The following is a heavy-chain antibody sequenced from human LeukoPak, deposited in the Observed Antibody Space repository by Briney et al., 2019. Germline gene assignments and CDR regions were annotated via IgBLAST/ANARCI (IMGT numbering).Heavy chain of an antibody. Sequence: GGSLRLSCAASGFTFSSYWMSWVRQAPGKGLEWVANIKQDGSEKYYVDSVKGRFTISRDNAKNSLYLQMNSLRAEDTAVYYCARESVTDYGDYTSVPYFDYWRQGTLVTVSS. V-gene: IGHV3-7*01. J-gene: IGHJ4*02. CDR2: IKQDGSEK. D-gene: IGHD4-17*01. CDR3: ARESVTDYGDYTSVPYFDY. CDR1: GFTFSSYW.